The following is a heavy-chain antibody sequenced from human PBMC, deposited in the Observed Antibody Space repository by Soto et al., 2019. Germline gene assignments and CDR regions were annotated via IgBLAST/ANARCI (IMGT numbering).Heavy chain of an antibody. CDR2: IYYSGST. D-gene: IGHD3-10*01. Sequence: SETLSLTCTVSGGSISSGGYYWSWIRQQPGKGQEWIGYIYYSGSTYYNPSLKSRVTISVDTSKNQFSLKLSSVTAADTAVYYRARTGGVYYYYMDVWGKGTTVTVSS. CDR1: GGSISSGGYY. CDR3: ARTGGVYYYYMDV. V-gene: IGHV4-31*03. J-gene: IGHJ6*03.